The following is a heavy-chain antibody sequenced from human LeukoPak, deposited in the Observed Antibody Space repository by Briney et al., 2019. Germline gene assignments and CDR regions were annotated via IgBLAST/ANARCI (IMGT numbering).Heavy chain of an antibody. Sequence: GGSLRLSCAASGFTFSSYNMNWVRQAPGKGLEWVSSVSSGSSYIYYADSVKGRFTISRDNSKNTLYLQMNSLRAEDTAVYYCAKANGAIFGVAGYFDYWGQGTLVTVSS. D-gene: IGHD3-3*02. J-gene: IGHJ4*02. CDR2: VSSGSSYI. CDR3: AKANGAIFGVAGYFDY. CDR1: GFTFSSYN. V-gene: IGHV3-21*04.